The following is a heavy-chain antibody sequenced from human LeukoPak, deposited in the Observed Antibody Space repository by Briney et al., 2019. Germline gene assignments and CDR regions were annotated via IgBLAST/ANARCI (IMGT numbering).Heavy chain of an antibody. V-gene: IGHV1-18*01. D-gene: IGHD6-13*01. J-gene: IGHJ4*02. CDR1: GYTFTSYG. Sequence: GASVTVSCQASGYTFTSYGISWVRQAPGQGLEWMGWISAYNGNTNYAQKRQGRVTMTTDTSTSTAYMELRSLRSDDTAVYYCARDTAGYSSSWAFDYWGQGTLVTVSS. CDR3: ARDTAGYSSSWAFDY. CDR2: ISAYNGNT.